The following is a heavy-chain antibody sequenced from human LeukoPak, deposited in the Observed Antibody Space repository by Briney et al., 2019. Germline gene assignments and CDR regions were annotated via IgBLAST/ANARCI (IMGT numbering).Heavy chain of an antibody. CDR2: IYYSGST. CDR1: GGSISSYY. D-gene: IGHD3-22*01. V-gene: IGHV4-59*01. CDR3: ARGDDGSGYYIDY. J-gene: IGHJ4*02. Sequence: PSETLSLTCTVSGGSISSYYWSWIRQPPGKGLEWIGYIYYSGSTNYNPSLKSRVTISVDTSKNQFSLKLSSVTAADAAVYYCARGDDGSGYYIDYWGQGTLVTVSS.